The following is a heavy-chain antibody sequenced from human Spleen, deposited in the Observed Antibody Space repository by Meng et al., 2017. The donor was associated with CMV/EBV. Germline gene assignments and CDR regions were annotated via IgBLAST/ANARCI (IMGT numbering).Heavy chain of an antibody. CDR2: IYSDDSST. CDR1: GFTFSNYA. V-gene: IGHV3-23*03. CDR3: AKDGALLAYYYGLDV. D-gene: IGHD3-16*01. Sequence: GGSLRLSCAASGFTFSNYAMSWVRQAPGKGLEWVSVIYSDDSSTYYADSVKGRFTISRDNSKNTLYLQMNSLRAEDTAVYYCAKDGALLAYYYGLDVWGQGTTVTVSS. J-gene: IGHJ6*02.